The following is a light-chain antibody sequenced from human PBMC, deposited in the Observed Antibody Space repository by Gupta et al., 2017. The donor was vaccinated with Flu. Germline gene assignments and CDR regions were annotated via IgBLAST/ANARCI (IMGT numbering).Light chain of an antibody. CDR1: SSNIGSNY. V-gene: IGLV1-47*01. CDR3: AAWDDSLSGSWV. Sequence: QSVLTQPPPASGSPGQTVTISCSGSSSNIGSNYVYWYQQLPGTAPKLLIYRNNQRPSGVPDRFSGSKSGTSASLAISGLRSEDEADYHCAAWDDSLSGSWVFGGGTKLTVL. CDR2: RNN. J-gene: IGLJ3*02.